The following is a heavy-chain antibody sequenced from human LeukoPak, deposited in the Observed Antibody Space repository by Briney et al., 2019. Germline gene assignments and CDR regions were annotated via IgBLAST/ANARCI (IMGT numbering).Heavy chain of an antibody. V-gene: IGHV3-15*01. D-gene: IGHD6-13*01. CDR3: ARDIAAAGTNGPFDY. J-gene: IGHJ4*02. Sequence: PGGSLRLSCAASGFTFSNAWMNWVRQAPGKGLEWVGRIKSKTDGGTTDYAAPVKGRFTISRDNSKNTLYLQMNSLRAEDTAVYYCARDIAAAGTNGPFDYWGQGTLVTVSS. CDR1: GFTFSNAW. CDR2: IKSKTDGGTT.